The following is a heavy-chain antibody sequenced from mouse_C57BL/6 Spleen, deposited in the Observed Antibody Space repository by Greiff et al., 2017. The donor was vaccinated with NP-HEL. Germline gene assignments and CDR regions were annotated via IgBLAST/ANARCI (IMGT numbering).Heavy chain of an antibody. CDR1: GYTFTSYW. V-gene: IGHV1-72*01. CDR2: IDPNSGGT. D-gene: IGHD2-4*01. Sequence: VQLQQPGAELVKPGASVKLSCKASGYTFTSYWMHWVKQRPGRGLEWIGRIDPNSGGTKYNEKFKSKATLTVDKPSSTAYMQLRSLTSEDSAVYYCARWGYFYDYDGDYYAMDYWGQGTSDTVSS. J-gene: IGHJ4*01. CDR3: ARWGYFYDYDGDYYAMDY.